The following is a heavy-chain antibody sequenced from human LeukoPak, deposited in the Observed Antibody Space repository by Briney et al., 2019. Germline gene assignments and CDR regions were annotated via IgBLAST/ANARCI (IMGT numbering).Heavy chain of an antibody. CDR1: GGTFSSYD. CDR3: ARGAFRYCSGGSCYSDY. CDR2: MNPNSGNT. J-gene: IGHJ4*02. D-gene: IGHD2-15*01. V-gene: IGHV1-8*01. Sequence: ASVKVSCKASGGTFSSYDINWVRQATGQGLEWMGWMNPNSGNTGYAQKFQGRVTMTRNTSISTAYMELSSLRSENTAVYYCARGAFRYCSGGSCYSDYWGQGTLVTVSS.